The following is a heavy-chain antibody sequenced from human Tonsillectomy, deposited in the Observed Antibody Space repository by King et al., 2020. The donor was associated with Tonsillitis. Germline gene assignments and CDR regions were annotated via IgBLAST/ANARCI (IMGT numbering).Heavy chain of an antibody. CDR3: AKERLRYFDWSFDAFEI. D-gene: IGHD3-9*01. J-gene: IGHJ3*02. Sequence: VQLVESGGGLVQPGGSLRLSCVASGFTFSSYAMNWVRQAPGKGLEWVSAISGSGGSTEYADPVMGRFTISRDTSKNTLYLQMNSLRAEDTAVYYCAKERLRYFDWSFDAFEIWGQGTMVTVSS. V-gene: IGHV3-23*04. CDR2: ISGSGGST. CDR1: GFTFSSYA.